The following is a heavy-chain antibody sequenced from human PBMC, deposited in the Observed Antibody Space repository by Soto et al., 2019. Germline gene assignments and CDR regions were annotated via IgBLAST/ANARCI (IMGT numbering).Heavy chain of an antibody. CDR1: GGSISSYY. CDR3: AREKLRFLEWLSNFNWFDP. CDR2: IYYSGST. J-gene: IGHJ5*02. D-gene: IGHD3-3*01. Sequence: SETLSLTCTVSGGSISSYYWSWIRQPPGKGLEWIGYIYYSGSTNYNPSLKSRVTISVDTSKNQFSLKLSSVTAADTAVYYCAREKLRFLEWLSNFNWFDPWGQGTLVTVSS. V-gene: IGHV4-59*01.